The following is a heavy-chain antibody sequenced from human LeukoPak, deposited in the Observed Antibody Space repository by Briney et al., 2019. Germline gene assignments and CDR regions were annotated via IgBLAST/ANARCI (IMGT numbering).Heavy chain of an antibody. CDR3: ARSATRYSSKYYYGMDV. D-gene: IGHD4-11*01. CDR1: GGSISSGSYY. J-gene: IGHJ6*02. CDR2: IYTSGST. Sequence: SQTLSLTCTVSGGSISSGSYYWSWIRQPAGKGLERIGRIYTSGSTNYNPSLKSRVTISVDTSKNQFSLKLSSVTAADTAVYYCARSATRYSSKYYYGMDVWGQGTTVTVSS. V-gene: IGHV4-61*02.